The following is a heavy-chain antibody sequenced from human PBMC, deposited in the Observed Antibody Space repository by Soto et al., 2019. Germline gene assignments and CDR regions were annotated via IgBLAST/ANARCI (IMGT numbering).Heavy chain of an antibody. CDR2: FSPSGGSA. Sequence: QVQLVQSGAAVKKPGASVKVSCKTSGYTFTDYYLHWVRQGPGQGLEWLGVFSPSGGSATYAQKFQGRVTMTSDTSTRTAYPELSSLRSDDSAVYYWASDGGGEWLWIGYWCQGTLVTVSS. J-gene: IGHJ4*02. V-gene: IGHV1-46*01. CDR1: GYTFTDYY. D-gene: IGHD3-10*01. CDR3: ASDGGGEWLWIGY.